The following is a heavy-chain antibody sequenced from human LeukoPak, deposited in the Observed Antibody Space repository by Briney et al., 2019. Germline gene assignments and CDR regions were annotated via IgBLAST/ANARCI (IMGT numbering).Heavy chain of an antibody. D-gene: IGHD3-10*01. J-gene: IGHJ3*02. CDR3: AGGAPAYYYGEDAFDI. CDR2: MNPNSGNT. Sequence: ASAKVSCKASGYTFTSYDINWVRQATGQGLEWMGWMNPNSGNTGYAQKFQGRVTMTRNTSISTAYMELSSLRSEDTAVYYCAGGAPAYYYGEDAFDIWGQGTMVTVSS. V-gene: IGHV1-8*01. CDR1: GYTFTSYD.